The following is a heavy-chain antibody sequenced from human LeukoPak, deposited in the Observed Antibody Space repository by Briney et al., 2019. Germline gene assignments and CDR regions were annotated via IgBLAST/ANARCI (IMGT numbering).Heavy chain of an antibody. V-gene: IGHV3-20*04. CDR1: GFAFDEHG. D-gene: IGHD2-2*01. J-gene: IGHJ4*02. Sequence: GGSLRLSCTASGFAFDEHGMSWVRQVPGKGLEWVSGINRSGGSTGYADPLRGRYTISRDNAKNSLYLQMDSLRAEDTALYYCARAPITSPFYFDYWGQGTLVTVSS. CDR3: ARAPITSPFYFDY. CDR2: INRSGGST.